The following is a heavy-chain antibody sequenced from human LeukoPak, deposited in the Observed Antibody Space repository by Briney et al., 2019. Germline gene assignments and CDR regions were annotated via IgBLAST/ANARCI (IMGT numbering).Heavy chain of an antibody. Sequence: NPGGSLRLSCAASGFTFSDSYMTWIRQAPGRGLEWVSYISSSGSTMYYADSVKGRFTISRDNANNSLYLQMNSLRAEDTAVYYCARDLPCSGGGCYYYYYGMDVWGLGTTVTVSS. CDR3: ARDLPCSGGGCYYYYYGMDV. D-gene: IGHD2-15*01. CDR2: ISSSGSTM. V-gene: IGHV3-11*01. CDR1: GFTFSDSY. J-gene: IGHJ6*02.